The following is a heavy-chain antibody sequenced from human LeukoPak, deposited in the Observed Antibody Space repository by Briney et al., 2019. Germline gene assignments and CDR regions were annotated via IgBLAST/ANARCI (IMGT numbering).Heavy chain of an antibody. D-gene: IGHD3-22*01. CDR3: ARFVVHRDYFDRGHYYSGGFGP. CDR2: IHSSGTT. J-gene: IGHJ5*02. V-gene: IGHV4-4*09. CDR1: DFSISSYS. Sequence: SGTLTLTCTVSDFSISSYSWSWVRQPPGKGLEWIGSIHSSGTTNYVPSLESRVTISVDKSKNQFSLKLNSVTAAETAVYYCARFVVHRDYFDRGHYYSGGFGPWGQGALVTVSS.